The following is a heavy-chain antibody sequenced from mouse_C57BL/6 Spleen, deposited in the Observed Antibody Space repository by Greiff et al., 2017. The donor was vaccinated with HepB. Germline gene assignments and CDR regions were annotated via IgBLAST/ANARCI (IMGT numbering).Heavy chain of an antibody. CDR2: ISSGGDYI. CDR1: GFTFSSYA. V-gene: IGHV5-9-1*02. J-gene: IGHJ2*01. CDR3: TRAYYGNGVDY. Sequence: EVMLVESGEGLVKPGGSLKLSCAASGFTFSSYAMSWVRQTPEKRLEWVAYISSGGDYIYYADTVKGRFTISRDNARNTLYLQMSSLKSEDTAMYYCTRAYYGNGVDYWGQGTTLTVSS. D-gene: IGHD2-10*01.